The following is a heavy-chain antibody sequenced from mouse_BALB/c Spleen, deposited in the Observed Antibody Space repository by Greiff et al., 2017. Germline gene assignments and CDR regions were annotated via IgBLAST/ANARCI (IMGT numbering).Heavy chain of an antibody. V-gene: IGHV14-3*02. CDR2: IDPANGNT. Sequence: EVHLVESGAELVKPGASVKLSCTASGFNIKDTYMHWVKQRPEQGLEWIGRIDPANGNTKYDPKFQGKATITADTSSNTAYLQLSSLTSEDTAVYYCAKVDRYDCAMDYWGQGTSVTVSS. CDR3: AKVDRYDCAMDY. J-gene: IGHJ4*01. CDR1: GFNIKDTY. D-gene: IGHD2-14*01.